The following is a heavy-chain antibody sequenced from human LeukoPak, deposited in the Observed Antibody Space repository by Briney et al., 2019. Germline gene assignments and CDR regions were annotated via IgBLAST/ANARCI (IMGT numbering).Heavy chain of an antibody. CDR1: GFTFSSYG. D-gene: IGHD4-23*01. CDR2: ISYDGSNK. J-gene: IGHJ3*02. Sequence: PGRSLTLSRAASGFTFSSYGMHWVRQAPGKGLEWVAVISYDGSNKYYADSVKGRFTIARDNSKNTLYLQMNSLRAEDTAVYYCAKLLTTVENDAFDIWGQGTMVTVSS. V-gene: IGHV3-30*18. CDR3: AKLLTTVENDAFDI.